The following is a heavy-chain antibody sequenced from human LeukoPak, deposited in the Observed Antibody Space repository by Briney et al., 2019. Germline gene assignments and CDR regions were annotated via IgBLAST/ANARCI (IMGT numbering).Heavy chain of an antibody. CDR3: ARQYSSGWRDFDY. J-gene: IGHJ4*02. V-gene: IGHV1-2*02. CDR1: GYTFTGYY. CDR2: INPNSGGT. D-gene: IGHD6-19*01. Sequence: ASVTVSCKASGYTFTGYYMHWVRQAPGQGLEWMGWINPNSGGTDYAQKFQGRVTMTRDTSISTAYMELSRLRSDDTAVYYCARQYSSGWRDFDYWGQGTLVTVSS.